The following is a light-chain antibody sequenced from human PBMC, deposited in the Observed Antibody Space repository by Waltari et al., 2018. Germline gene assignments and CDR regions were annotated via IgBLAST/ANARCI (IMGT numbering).Light chain of an antibody. CDR1: MNDIGFFHY. CDR3: CSYTGTDTYV. V-gene: IGLV2-14*01. J-gene: IGLJ1*01. Sequence: QSALTQPAPVSASPGQSITISCTGSMNDIGFFHYVSWYQHHPGQAPKLLISDVSNRPSGVSSRFSGSKSGSTASLAISGLQTEDEADYYCCSYTGTDTYVFGTGTKVTVL. CDR2: DVS.